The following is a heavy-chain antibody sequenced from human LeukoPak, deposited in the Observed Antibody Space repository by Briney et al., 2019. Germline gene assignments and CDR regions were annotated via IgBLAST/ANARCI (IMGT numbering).Heavy chain of an antibody. D-gene: IGHD6-19*01. Sequence: PSEALSLSCTVPGGSIINHYWSSIRQPAGKGLGWIGRIYSSGSPNYSPSLKSRVSMSIDTSNNHFSLNLTSVTAADTALYFCARDVRYASGWSTPESWGQGTLVTVSS. J-gene: IGHJ5*02. CDR3: ARDVRYASGWSTPES. CDR2: IYSSGSP. CDR1: GGSIINHY. V-gene: IGHV4-4*07.